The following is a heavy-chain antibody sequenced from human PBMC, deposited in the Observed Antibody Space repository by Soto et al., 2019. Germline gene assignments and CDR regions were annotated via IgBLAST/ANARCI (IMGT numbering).Heavy chain of an antibody. CDR1: GFTVSSNY. V-gene: IGHV3-53*01. CDR2: IYSGGST. J-gene: IGHJ4*02. D-gene: IGHD3-22*01. Sequence: EVQLVESGGGLIQPGGSLRLSCAASGFTVSSNYMSWVRQAPGKGLEWVSVIYSGGSTYYADSVKGRFTISRDNSKNTLYLQMNSLRAEDTAVYYCARDGYYYDSSGYYYFDYWGQGPLVTVSS. CDR3: ARDGYYYDSSGYYYFDY.